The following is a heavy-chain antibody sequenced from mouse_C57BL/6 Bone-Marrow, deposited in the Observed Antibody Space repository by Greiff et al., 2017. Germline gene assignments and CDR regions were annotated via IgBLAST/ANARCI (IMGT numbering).Heavy chain of an antibody. V-gene: IGHV1-81*01. J-gene: IGHJ1*03. Sequence: QVQLQQSGAELARPGASVKLSCKASGYTFTSYGISWVKQRTGQGLEWIGEIYPRRGNTYYNEKFKGKATLTADKYSSTAYMELRSLTSEYSAVYFCARRVTTVVAKTAYWYFDVWGTGTTVTVSS. D-gene: IGHD1-1*01. CDR1: GYTFTSYG. CDR3: ARRVTTVVAKTAYWYFDV. CDR2: IYPRRGNT.